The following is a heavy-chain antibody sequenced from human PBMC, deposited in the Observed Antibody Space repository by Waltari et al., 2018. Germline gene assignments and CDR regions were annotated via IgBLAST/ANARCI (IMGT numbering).Heavy chain of an antibody. CDR1: GFTFSSYG. V-gene: IGHV3-30*02. J-gene: IGHJ4*02. CDR3: AKDLGIVGLFDY. D-gene: IGHD1-26*01. Sequence: QVQLVESGGGVVQPGGSLRLSCAASGFTFSSYGMHWVRQAPGKGLEWVAFIRYDGSNKDYADSVKGRFTISRDNSKNTLYLQMNSLRAEDTAVYYCAKDLGIVGLFDYWGQGTLVTVSS. CDR2: IRYDGSNK.